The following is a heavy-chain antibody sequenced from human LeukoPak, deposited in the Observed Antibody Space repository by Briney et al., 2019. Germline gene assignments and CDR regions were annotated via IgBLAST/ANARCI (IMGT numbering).Heavy chain of an antibody. CDR2: IASDGSST. CDR3: ARGRPHGNDY. D-gene: IGHD4-23*01. J-gene: IGHJ4*02. CDR1: GFTFSSNW. V-gene: IGHV3-74*01. Sequence: GGSLRLSCAASGFTFSSNWMHWVRQAPGKGQVWVSRIASDGSSTTYADSVKGRFSISRDNAKNTLYLQMNSLRVEDTAVYYCARGRPHGNDYWGQGTLVTVSS.